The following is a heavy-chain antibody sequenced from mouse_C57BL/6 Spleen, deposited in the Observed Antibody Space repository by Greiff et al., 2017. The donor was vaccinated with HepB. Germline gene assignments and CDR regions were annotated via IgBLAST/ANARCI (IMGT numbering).Heavy chain of an antibody. CDR2: IRSKSSNYAT. CDR3: GRDQDDYDGAWFAY. J-gene: IGHJ3*01. V-gene: IGHV10-3*01. D-gene: IGHD2-4*01. CDR1: GFTFNTYA. Sequence: EVMLVESGGGLVQPKGSLKLSCAASGFTFNTYAMHWVRQAPGKGLEWVARIRSKSSNYATYYADSVKDRFTISRDDSQSMLYLQMNNLKTEDPARYYCGRDQDDYDGAWFAYWGQGTLVTVSA.